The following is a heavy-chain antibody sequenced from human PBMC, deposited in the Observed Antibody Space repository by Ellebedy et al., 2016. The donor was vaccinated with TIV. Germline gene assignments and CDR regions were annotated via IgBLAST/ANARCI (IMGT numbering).Heavy chain of an antibody. CDR2: IYSGGST. D-gene: IGHD3-3*01. CDR3: ATRDYDLWSGVSYYYYMDV. V-gene: IGHV3-53*01. Sequence: GESLKIXCAASGFTVSSNYMSWVRQAPGKGLEWVSVIYSGGSTFYADSVKGRFTISRDNSKNTLYLQMNSLRAEDTAVYYCATRDYDLWSGVSYYYYMDVWGKGTTVTVSS. CDR1: GFTVSSNY. J-gene: IGHJ6*03.